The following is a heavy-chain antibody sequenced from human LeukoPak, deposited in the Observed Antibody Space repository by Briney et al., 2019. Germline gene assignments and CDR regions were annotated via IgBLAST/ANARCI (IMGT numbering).Heavy chain of an antibody. J-gene: IGHJ6*02. V-gene: IGHV4-34*01. Sequence: SETLSLTCTVSGGSISSYYWTWIRQPPGKGLEWIGEINHSGSTNYNPSLKSRVTISVDTSKNQFSLKLSSVTAADTAVYYCASRPLGRYGSGPINGMDVWGQGTTVTVSS. CDR2: INHSGST. CDR3: ASRPLGRYGSGPINGMDV. CDR1: GGSISSYY. D-gene: IGHD3-10*01.